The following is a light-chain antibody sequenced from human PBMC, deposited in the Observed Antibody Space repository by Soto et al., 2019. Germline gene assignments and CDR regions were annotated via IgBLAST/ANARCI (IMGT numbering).Light chain of an antibody. J-gene: IGKJ4*01. CDR2: GAS. CDR1: QSVSSSY. Sequence: EIVLTQSPGNLSLSPGERATLSCRASQSVSSSYLAWYQQKPGQAPRLLIYGASSRATGIPDRFSGSGSGTDFTLTISRLEPEDFAVYYCQQFGSYPLTFGGGTKVEIK. V-gene: IGKV3-20*01. CDR3: QQFGSYPLT.